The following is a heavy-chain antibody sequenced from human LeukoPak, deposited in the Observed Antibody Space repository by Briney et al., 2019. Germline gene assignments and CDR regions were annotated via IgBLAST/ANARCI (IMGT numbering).Heavy chain of an antibody. J-gene: IGHJ6*03. V-gene: IGHV4-39*07. Sequence: SETLSLTCTVSGGSISSSSYYWGWIRQPPGKGLEWIGEINHSGSTNYNPSLKSRVTISVDTSKNQFSLKLSSVTAADTSVYYCARGVTIFGVANLGIYYYYYYMDVWGKGTTVTVSS. CDR1: GGSISSSSYY. CDR2: INHSGST. D-gene: IGHD3-3*01. CDR3: ARGVTIFGVANLGIYYYYYYMDV.